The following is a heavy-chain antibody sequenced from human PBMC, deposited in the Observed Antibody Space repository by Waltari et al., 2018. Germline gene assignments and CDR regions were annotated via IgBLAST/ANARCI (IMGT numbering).Heavy chain of an antibody. Sequence: ELQLVESGGGLVQPGGSLRLYCEGSGITLSSYWMHWVRQTPGKGLVWLSRINTDGSWITYADSVNGRFTISRDDSKNTLYLQMNSLRAEDTGVYYCVGATAYWDVWGQGTTVTVSS. CDR2: INTDGSWI. J-gene: IGHJ6*02. D-gene: IGHD1-26*01. CDR1: GITLSSYW. CDR3: VGATAYWDV. V-gene: IGHV3-74*01.